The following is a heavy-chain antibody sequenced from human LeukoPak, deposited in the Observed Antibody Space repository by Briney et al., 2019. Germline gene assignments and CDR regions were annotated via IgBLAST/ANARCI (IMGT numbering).Heavy chain of an antibody. CDR3: ARQAAASAYNWFDP. J-gene: IGHJ5*02. CDR1: GGSISSYY. CDR2: IYTSGST. V-gene: IGHV4-59*08. Sequence: SETLSLTCTVCGGSISSYYWSWIRQPPGKGLEWIGYIYTSGSTNYNPSLKSRVTISVDTSKNQFSLKLSSVTAADTAVYYCARQAAASAYNWFDPWGQGTLVTVSS. D-gene: IGHD6-25*01.